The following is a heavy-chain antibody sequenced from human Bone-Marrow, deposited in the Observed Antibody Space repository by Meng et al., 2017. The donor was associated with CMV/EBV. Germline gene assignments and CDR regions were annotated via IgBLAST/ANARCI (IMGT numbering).Heavy chain of an antibody. CDR3: ARDPIAATSYGMDV. CDR1: GFTFSSYG. V-gene: IGHV3-30*02. J-gene: IGHJ6*02. D-gene: IGHD6-13*01. Sequence: LSLTCAASGFTFSSYGMHWVRQAPGKGLEWVAFIRYDGSNKYYADSVKGRFTISRDNAKNSLYLQMNSLRAEDTAVYYCARDPIAATSYGMDVWGQGTTVTVSS. CDR2: IRYDGSNK.